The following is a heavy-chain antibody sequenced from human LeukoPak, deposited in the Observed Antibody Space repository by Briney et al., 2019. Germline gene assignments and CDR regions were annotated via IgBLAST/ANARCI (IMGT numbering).Heavy chain of an antibody. J-gene: IGHJ4*02. CDR2: IYTSGST. D-gene: IGHD3-3*01. Sequence: PSETLSLTCTVSGGSISSGSYYWSWIRQPAGKGLEWIGRIYTSGSTNYNPSLESRVTISVDTSKNQFSLRLSSVTAADTAVYYCARDQRSGYLIDWGQGTLVTVSS. CDR1: GGSISSGSYY. CDR3: ARDQRSGYLID. V-gene: IGHV4-61*02.